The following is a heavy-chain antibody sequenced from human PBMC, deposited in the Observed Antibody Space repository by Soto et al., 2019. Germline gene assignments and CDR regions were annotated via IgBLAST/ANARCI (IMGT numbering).Heavy chain of an antibody. CDR3: ARRETAPYYDADV. CDR2: IHYRGNT. D-gene: IGHD3-3*01. J-gene: IGHJ6*02. Sequence: PSETLSLTCIVSGDSIRSESHYWGWIRQSPGTGLEWIGSIHYRGNTYYNPHLKSRVTISVDTSKNQFSLNLNSVTAADTAVYYCARRETAPYYDADVWGQGTTVTVSS. CDR1: GDSIRSESHY. V-gene: IGHV4-39*01.